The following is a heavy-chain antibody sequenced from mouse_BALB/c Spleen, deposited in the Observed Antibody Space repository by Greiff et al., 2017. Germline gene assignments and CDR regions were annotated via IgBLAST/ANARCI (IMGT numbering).Heavy chain of an antibody. CDR3: ARSGIYYDYGYYAMDY. CDR1: GFTFSSFG. D-gene: IGHD2-4*01. Sequence: EVKLVESGGGLVQPGGSLKLSCAASGFTFSSFGMHWVRQAPEKGLEWVAYISSGSSTIYYADTVKGRFTISRDNPKNTLFLQMTSLRSEDTAMYYCARSGIYYDYGYYAMDYWGQGTSVTVSS. J-gene: IGHJ4*01. V-gene: IGHV5-17*02. CDR2: ISSGSSTI.